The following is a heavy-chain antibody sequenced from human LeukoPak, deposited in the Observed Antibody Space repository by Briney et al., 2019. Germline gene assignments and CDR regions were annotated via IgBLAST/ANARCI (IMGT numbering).Heavy chain of an antibody. J-gene: IGHJ4*02. Sequence: PGGPLKPPCQASGFTSTSYPMTWSRQPPGKGLEWVPSISISSRDINYADSVKGRFTISRDNAWNSLYLQMNSLRAEDTAVYYCARDSDSSGHYYMDYFDYWGQGALVTVSS. CDR1: GFTSTSYP. CDR3: ARDSDSSGHYYMDYFDY. V-gene: IGHV3-21*01. CDR2: ISISSRDI. D-gene: IGHD3-22*01.